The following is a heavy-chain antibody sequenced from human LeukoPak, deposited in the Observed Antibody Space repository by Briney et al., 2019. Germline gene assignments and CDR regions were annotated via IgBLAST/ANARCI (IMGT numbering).Heavy chain of an antibody. V-gene: IGHV3-30*03. CDR2: ISYDGSNK. CDR3: TYIGY. J-gene: IGHJ4*02. D-gene: IGHD1-1*01. Sequence: GGSLRLSCAASGFTFSSYGMHWVRQAPGKGLEWVAVISYDGSNKYYADSVKGRFTISRDNSKNALYLQMNSLRAEDTAVYYCTYIGYWGQGTLVTVSS. CDR1: GFTFSSYG.